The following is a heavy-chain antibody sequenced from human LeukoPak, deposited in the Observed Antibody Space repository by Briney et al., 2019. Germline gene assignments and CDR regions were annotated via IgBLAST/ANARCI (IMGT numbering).Heavy chain of an antibody. D-gene: IGHD1-26*01. CDR1: GFMFDDYT. CDR2: ISWNSGRI. Sequence: PGRSLRLSCAASGFMFDDYTMHWVRQAPGKGLEWVSGISWNSGRIDYADSVKGRFTISRDYAKNSLYLQMNSLRTEDTALYYCAKDMSSPIVGGTTGGAFDIWGQGTMVTVSS. J-gene: IGHJ3*02. V-gene: IGHV3-9*01. CDR3: AKDMSSPIVGGTTGGAFDI.